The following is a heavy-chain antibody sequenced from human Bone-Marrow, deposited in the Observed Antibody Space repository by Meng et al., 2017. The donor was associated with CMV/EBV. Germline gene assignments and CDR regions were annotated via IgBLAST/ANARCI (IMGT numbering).Heavy chain of an antibody. CDR2: IRYDGSNK. J-gene: IGHJ4*02. V-gene: IGHV3-30*02. D-gene: IGHD7-27*01. CDR3: AKATRTKTGGPVD. Sequence: GESLKISCAASGFTFSSYGMHWVRQAPGKGLEWVAFIRYDGSNKYYADSVKGRFTISRDNSKNTLYLQMNSLRAEDTAVYYCAKATRTKTGGPVDWGQGTLVTVSS. CDR1: GFTFSSYG.